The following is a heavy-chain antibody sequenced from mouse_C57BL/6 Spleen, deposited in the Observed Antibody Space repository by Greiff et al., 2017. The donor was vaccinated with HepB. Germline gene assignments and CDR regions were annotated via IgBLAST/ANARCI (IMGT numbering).Heavy chain of an antibody. CDR3: ARRDGSAYYFDY. D-gene: IGHD1-1*01. V-gene: IGHV1-55*01. Sequence: VQLQQPGAELVKPGASVKMSCKASGYTFTSYWITWVKQRPGQGLEWIGDIYPGSGSTNYNEKFKSKATLTVDTSSSTAYMQLSSLTSEDSAVYYCARRDGSAYYFDYWGQGTTLTVSS. J-gene: IGHJ2*01. CDR1: GYTFTSYW. CDR2: IYPGSGST.